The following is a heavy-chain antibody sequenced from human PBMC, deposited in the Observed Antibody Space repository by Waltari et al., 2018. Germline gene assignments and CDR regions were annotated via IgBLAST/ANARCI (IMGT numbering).Heavy chain of an antibody. V-gene: IGHV4-61*02. D-gene: IGHD4-17*01. CDR3: ARTPTVTDVMGAFDI. Sequence: QVQLQESGPGLVKPSQTLSLTCTVSGGSISSGSYSWSWIRQPAGKGLEWIGRIHTSGNTNYNPSLKSRVTISVDTSKNQFSLKLSSVTAADTAVYYCARTPTVTDVMGAFDIWGQGTMVTVSS. J-gene: IGHJ3*02. CDR1: GGSISSGSYS. CDR2: IHTSGNT.